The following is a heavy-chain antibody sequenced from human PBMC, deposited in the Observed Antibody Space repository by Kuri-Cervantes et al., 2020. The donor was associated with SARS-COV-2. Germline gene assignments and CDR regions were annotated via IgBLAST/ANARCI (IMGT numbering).Heavy chain of an antibody. V-gene: IGHV1-69*06. J-gene: IGHJ4*02. CDR2: IIPLFGTT. CDR3: ARERRTDGYRDGFDL. Sequence: SVKVSCKASGGTFSSYAVTWVRQAPGQGLEWMGRIIPLFGTTIYAQKFRGRVTITADKSTNTAYMELSSLRSEDTAVYYCARERRTDGYRDGFDLWGQGTLVTVSS. CDR1: GGTFSSYA. D-gene: IGHD5-18*01.